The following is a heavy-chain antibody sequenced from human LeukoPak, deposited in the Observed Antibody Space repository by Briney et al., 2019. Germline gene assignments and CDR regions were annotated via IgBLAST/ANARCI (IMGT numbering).Heavy chain of an antibody. J-gene: IGHJ6*02. V-gene: IGHV1-18*01. CDR3: ASDKDYYYGMDV. Sequence: GASVKVSCKASGYTFTSYGISWVRKAPGQGLKWMGWISAYNGNTNYAQKLQGRVTMTTDTSTSTAYMELRSLRSDDTAVYYCASDKDYYYGMDVWGQGTTVTVSS. CDR1: GYTFTSYG. CDR2: ISAYNGNT.